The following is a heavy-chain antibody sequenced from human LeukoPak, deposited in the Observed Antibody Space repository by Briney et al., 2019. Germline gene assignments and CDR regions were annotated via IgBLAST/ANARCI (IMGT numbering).Heavy chain of an antibody. Sequence: GSLRLSCAASGFIFSDHYIDWVRQAPGKGLEWVGNVYYSGSTNYNPSLKSRVTISLDKSKMQFSLKLTSVTASDTAVYYCARRGGQYQLLWGGWFDPWGQGTLVTVSS. CDR2: VYYSGST. J-gene: IGHJ5*02. CDR3: ARRGGQYQLLWGGWFDP. V-gene: IGHV4-59*08. CDR1: GFIFSDHY. D-gene: IGHD2-2*01.